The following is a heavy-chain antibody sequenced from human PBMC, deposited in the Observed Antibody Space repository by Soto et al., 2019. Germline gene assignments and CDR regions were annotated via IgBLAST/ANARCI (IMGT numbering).Heavy chain of an antibody. V-gene: IGHV3-7*05. Sequence: EVHLVESGGGVVQPGGSLRLSCVVSGFTFSDFWMSWVRQVPGKGPEWVASIKGDGSEISYVDSVKGRFTIFRDNAKNSLYLQMNNLRVDDTAVYHCARDSLGYWGQGTLVTVSS. CDR3: ARDSLGY. J-gene: IGHJ4*02. CDR2: IKGDGSEI. CDR1: GFTFSDFW.